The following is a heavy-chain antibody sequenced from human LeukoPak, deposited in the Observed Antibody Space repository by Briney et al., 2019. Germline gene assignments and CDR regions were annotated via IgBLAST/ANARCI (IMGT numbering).Heavy chain of an antibody. CDR3: AREGALPGLRKFEY. J-gene: IGHJ4*02. CDR1: GFTFSSYW. Sequence: GGSLRLSCAASGFTFSSYWMHWVRQAPGKGLVWVSLINTDGSTTSYADSVEGRFTISRDSSKNTVYLQMNSLRAEDTAVYYCAREGALPGLRKFEYWGQGTLVTVSS. CDR2: INTDGSTT. V-gene: IGHV3-74*01. D-gene: IGHD2-21*02.